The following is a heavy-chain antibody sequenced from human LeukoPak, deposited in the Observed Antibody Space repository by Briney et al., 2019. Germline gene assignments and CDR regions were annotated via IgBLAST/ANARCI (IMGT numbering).Heavy chain of an antibody. J-gene: IGHJ4*02. Sequence: GRSLRLSCAASGFTFSSCDMHWVRQAPGKGLEWVAVISYDGNDKHYADSVKGRFTISRDNSKNTLYLQMNSLRVEDTAVYYCAKDQYDYVRGEFDYWGQGTLVTVSS. D-gene: IGHD3-16*01. CDR1: GFTFSSCD. CDR2: ISYDGNDK. CDR3: AKDQYDYVRGEFDY. V-gene: IGHV3-30*18.